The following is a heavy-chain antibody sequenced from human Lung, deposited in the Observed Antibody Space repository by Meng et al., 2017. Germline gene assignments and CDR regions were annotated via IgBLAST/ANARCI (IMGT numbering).Heavy chain of an antibody. CDR1: GFTFSSYS. J-gene: IGHJ4*02. Sequence: EVQLVESGGGLVKPGGSLRLSCAASGFTFSSYSMNWVRQAPGKGLERVSSISSSSAYADSVKGRLTISRDNAKNSLYLQMNSLRAEDTAVYYCARGRVVVAATPSDYWGQGTLVTVSS. D-gene: IGHD2-15*01. CDR2: ISSSSA. V-gene: IGHV3-21*01. CDR3: ARGRVVVAATPSDY.